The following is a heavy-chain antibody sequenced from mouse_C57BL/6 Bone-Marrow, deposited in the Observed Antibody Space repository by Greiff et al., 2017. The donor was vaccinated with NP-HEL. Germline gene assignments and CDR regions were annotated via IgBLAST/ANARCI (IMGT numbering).Heavy chain of an antibody. V-gene: IGHV1-52*01. CDR1: GYTFTSYW. Sequence: QVQLQQPGAELVRPGSSVKLSCKASGYTFTSYWMHWVKQRPIQGLEWIGNIDPSDSETHYNQKFKDKATLTVDKSSSTAYMQLSSLTSEDSAVYYCARGGSPRISWRWYFDVGGTGTTVTVSS. CDR2: IDPSDSET. CDR3: ARGGSPRISWRWYFDV. J-gene: IGHJ1*03.